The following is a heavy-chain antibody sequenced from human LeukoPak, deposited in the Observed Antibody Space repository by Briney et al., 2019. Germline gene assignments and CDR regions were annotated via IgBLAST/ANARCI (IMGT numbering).Heavy chain of an antibody. J-gene: IGHJ4*02. CDR1: GGSISSYY. CDR3: AGEDPYYDFWSGYSALYYFDY. Sequence: PSETLSLTCTVSGGSISSYYWSWIRQPAGKGLEWIGRIYTSGSTNYNPSLKSRVTMSVDTSKNQFSLKLSSVTAADTAVYYCAGEDPYYDFWSGYSALYYFDYWGQGTLVTVSS. D-gene: IGHD3-3*01. CDR2: IYTSGST. V-gene: IGHV4-4*07.